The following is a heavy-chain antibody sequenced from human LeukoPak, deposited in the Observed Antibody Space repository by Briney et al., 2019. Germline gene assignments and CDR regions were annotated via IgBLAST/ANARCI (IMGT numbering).Heavy chain of an antibody. V-gene: IGHV3-23*01. CDR2: ISGSGGIT. D-gene: IGHD3-10*01. CDR3: AKGGFGGLHAFYRGGMDV. J-gene: IGHJ6*04. Sequence: QPGGSLRHSSAPSGFTFSSYAVSWVRQAPGEGLEWVSAISGSGGITYYADSVKGRFTISRDNSNNTLYLKMNCPRAEDTAVYCCAKGGFGGLHAFYRGGMDVWGKGTTFTVS. CDR1: GFTFSSYA.